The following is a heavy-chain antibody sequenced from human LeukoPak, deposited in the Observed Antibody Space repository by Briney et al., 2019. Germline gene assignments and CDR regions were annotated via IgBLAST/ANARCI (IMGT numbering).Heavy chain of an antibody. Sequence: GASVKVSWKASGYTFTSYDINWVRQATRQGLEWMGWMNPNSGNTGYAQKFQGRVTITRNTSISTAYMELSSLRSEDTAVYYCARGRGYCSSTSCYRAFDIWGQGTMVTVSS. D-gene: IGHD2-2*01. V-gene: IGHV1-8*03. CDR2: MNPNSGNT. J-gene: IGHJ3*02. CDR1: GYTFTSYD. CDR3: ARGRGYCSSTSCYRAFDI.